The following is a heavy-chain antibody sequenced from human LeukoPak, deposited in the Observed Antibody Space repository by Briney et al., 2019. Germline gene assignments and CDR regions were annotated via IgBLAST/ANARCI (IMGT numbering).Heavy chain of an antibody. CDR2: IIPIFGTA. CDR1: GGTFSSYA. V-gene: IGHV1-69*13. J-gene: IGHJ4*02. CDR3: ATGRPWDSAMVPSPCFDY. Sequence: SVKVSCKASGGTFSSYAISWVRQAPGQGLEWMGGIIPIFGTANYAQKFQGRVTITADESTSTAYMELSSLRSEDTAVYFCATGRPWDSAMVPSPCFDYWGQGTLVTVSS. D-gene: IGHD5-18*01.